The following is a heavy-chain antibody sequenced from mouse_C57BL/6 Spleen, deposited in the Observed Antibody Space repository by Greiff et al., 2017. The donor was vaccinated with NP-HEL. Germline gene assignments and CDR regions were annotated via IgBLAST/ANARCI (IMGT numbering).Heavy chain of an antibody. CDR3: AIGYYYGRTYFDY. Sequence: VQLQQSVAELVRPGASVKLSCTASGFNIKNTYMHWVKQRPEQGLEWIGRIDPANGNTKYALKFQGKATITADTSSNTAYLQLSSLTSEDTAIYYCAIGYYYGRTYFDYWGQGTTLTVSS. D-gene: IGHD1-1*01. CDR2: IDPANGNT. CDR1: GFNIKNTY. V-gene: IGHV14-3*01. J-gene: IGHJ2*01.